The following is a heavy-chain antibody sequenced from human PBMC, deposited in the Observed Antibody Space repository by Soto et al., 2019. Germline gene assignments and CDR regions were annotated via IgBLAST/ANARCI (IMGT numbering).Heavy chain of an antibody. CDR2: ISGSGGST. Sequence: GGSRRLSCAASGFTFSSYAMSWVRQAPGKGLEWVSTISGSGGSTYYADSVKGRFTISRDNSKNTLYLQVNSLRAEDTAVYYCAKGSPRYSSGLEAYYFDYWGQRTLVTVSS. CDR1: GFTFSSYA. D-gene: IGHD6-19*01. V-gene: IGHV3-23*01. CDR3: AKGSPRYSSGLEAYYFDY. J-gene: IGHJ4*02.